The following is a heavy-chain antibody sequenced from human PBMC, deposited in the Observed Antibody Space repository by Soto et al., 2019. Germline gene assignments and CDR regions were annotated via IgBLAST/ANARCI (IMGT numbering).Heavy chain of an antibody. CDR2: TYYRSKWYN. D-gene: IGHD3-3*01. J-gene: IGHJ6*02. CDR1: GDSVSSNSAA. V-gene: IGHV6-1*01. CDR3: ARGFLRLLQCLQYLRYV. Sequence: SQTLSLTCAISGDSVSSNSAAWNWIRQSPSRGLEWLGRTYYRSKWYNDYAVSVKSRITINPDTSNNQFSLQLNSVTPEDTPVYSCARGFLRLLQCLQYLRYVWGQGSTDIASS.